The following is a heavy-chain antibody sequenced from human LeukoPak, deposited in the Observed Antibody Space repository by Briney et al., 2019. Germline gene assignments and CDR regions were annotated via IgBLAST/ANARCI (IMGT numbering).Heavy chain of an antibody. Sequence: SETLSLTCTVSGDSISSGDYYWSWIRQPAGKGLEWIGRISSSGSTNYRPSLKSRVTISVDTSKNQFSLKLSSVTAADTAVYYCARGGYYGLGNDFRFDPWGQGTLVTVSS. CDR3: ARGGYYGLGNDFRFDP. J-gene: IGHJ5*02. V-gene: IGHV4-61*02. D-gene: IGHD3-10*01. CDR2: ISSSGST. CDR1: GDSISSGDYY.